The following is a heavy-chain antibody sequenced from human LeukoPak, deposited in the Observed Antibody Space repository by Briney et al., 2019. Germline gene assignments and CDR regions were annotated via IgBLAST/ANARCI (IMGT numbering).Heavy chain of an antibody. Sequence: SVKVSCKASGYTFTSYGISWVRQAPGQGLEWMGGIIPIFGTANYAQKFQGRVTITTDESTSTAYMELSSLRSEDTAVYYCARGFVEMATISGWYFDLWGRGTLVTVSS. D-gene: IGHD5-24*01. CDR3: ARGFVEMATISGWYFDL. CDR1: GYTFTSYG. V-gene: IGHV1-69*05. J-gene: IGHJ2*01. CDR2: IIPIFGTA.